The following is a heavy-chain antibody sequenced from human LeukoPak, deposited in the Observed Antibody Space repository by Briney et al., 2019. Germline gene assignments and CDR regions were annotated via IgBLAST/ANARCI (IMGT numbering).Heavy chain of an antibody. CDR3: ARDRPFDY. CDR1: GGSISSGSYY. Sequence: PSQTLSLTCAVSGGSISSGSYYWRWLRQPAGTGLEWIGRIYTSGSTNYNPSLKSRVTISVDTCKNQFSLKLSPVTAADTAVYYCARDRPFDYRGQGTLATVSS. J-gene: IGHJ4*02. CDR2: IYTSGST. V-gene: IGHV4-61*02.